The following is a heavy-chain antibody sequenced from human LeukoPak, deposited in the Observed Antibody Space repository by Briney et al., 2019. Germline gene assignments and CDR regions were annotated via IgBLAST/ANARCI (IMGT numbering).Heavy chain of an antibody. CDR1: GYTFSNYG. CDR3: ARGPPLMHCSGGSCYSHWFDP. CDR2: ITAYNGNR. D-gene: IGHD2-15*01. J-gene: IGHJ5*02. Sequence: ASVKVSCKTSGYTFSNYGISWVRQAPGQGLEWMGWITAYNGNRLYAQRFQGRITLTTDTSTSTSYMELSSLRSEDTAVYYCARGPPLMHCSGGSCYSHWFDPWGQGTLVTVSS. V-gene: IGHV1-18*01.